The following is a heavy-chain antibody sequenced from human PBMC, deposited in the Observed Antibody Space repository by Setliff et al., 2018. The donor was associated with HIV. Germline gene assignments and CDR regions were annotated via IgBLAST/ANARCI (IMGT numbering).Heavy chain of an antibody. CDR1: GGSFSTYY. Sequence: PSETLSLTCAVYGGSFSTYYWSWIRQSPEKGLEWMGEVNHSGSTNYNPSLQSRVTMSVDSSENQFSLKLDSVTAADTAVYYCARAIALVGYNWFDPWGQGTLVTVSS. D-gene: IGHD1-26*01. CDR3: ARAIALVGYNWFDP. J-gene: IGHJ5*02. CDR2: VNHSGST. V-gene: IGHV4-34*01.